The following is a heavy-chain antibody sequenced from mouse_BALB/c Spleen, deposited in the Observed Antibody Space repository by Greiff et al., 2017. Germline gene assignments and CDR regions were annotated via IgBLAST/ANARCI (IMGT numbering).Heavy chain of an antibody. CDR2: INPSNGGT. CDR3: AQTGTEGYFDY. V-gene: IGHV1-53*01. Sequence: VKLMESGAELVKPGASVKLSCKASGYTFTSYYMYWVKQRPGQGLEWIGEINPSNGGTNFNEKFKSKATLTVDKSSSTAYMQLSRLTSEDSAVYFCAQTGTEGYFDYWGQGTTLTVSS. D-gene: IGHD4-1*01. CDR1: GYTFTSYY. J-gene: IGHJ2*01.